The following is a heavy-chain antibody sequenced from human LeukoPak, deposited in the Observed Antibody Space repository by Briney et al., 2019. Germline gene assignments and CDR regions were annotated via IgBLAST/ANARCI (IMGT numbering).Heavy chain of an antibody. CDR3: ARMYAASEGLRDFYFDY. CDR1: GYTFTSYY. D-gene: IGHD2-8*01. CDR2: INPSGGST. Sequence: GASVKVSCKASGYTFTSYYMHWVRQAPGQGLEWMGIINPSGGSTSYAQKFQGRVTMTRDMSTSTVYMELSSLRSEDTAVYYCARMYAASEGLRDFYFDYWGQGTLVTVSS. J-gene: IGHJ4*02. V-gene: IGHV1-46*01.